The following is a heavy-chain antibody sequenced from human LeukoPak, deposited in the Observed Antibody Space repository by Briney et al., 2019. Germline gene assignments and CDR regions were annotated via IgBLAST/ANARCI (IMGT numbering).Heavy chain of an antibody. J-gene: IGHJ4*02. V-gene: IGHV3-30-3*01. Sequence: GRSLRLSCAASGFTFSSYAMHWVRQAPGKGLEWVAVISYDGSNKYCADSVKGRFTISRDNSKNTLYLQMNSLRAEDTAVYYCARDRSSFIAARPNYFDYWGQGTLVTVSS. D-gene: IGHD6-6*01. CDR3: ARDRSSFIAARPNYFDY. CDR1: GFTFSSYA. CDR2: ISYDGSNK.